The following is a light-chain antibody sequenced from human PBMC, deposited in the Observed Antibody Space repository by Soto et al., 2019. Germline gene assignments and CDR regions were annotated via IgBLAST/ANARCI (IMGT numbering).Light chain of an antibody. J-gene: IGKJ2*01. CDR3: QQQGT. CDR1: EFLSSSY. CDR2: AAS. Sequence: EIVLTQSPGTLSLSPGERATLSCRASEFLSSSYLVWYQQKPGQAPRLLIYAASRRATGIPDRFSGSGSATEYTLIINTLEPEEVAVDYCQQQGTFGQGTKVEIK. V-gene: IGKV3-20*01.